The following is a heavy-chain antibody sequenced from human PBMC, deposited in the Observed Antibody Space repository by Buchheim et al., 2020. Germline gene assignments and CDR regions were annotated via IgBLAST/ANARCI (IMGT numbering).Heavy chain of an antibody. D-gene: IGHD2/OR15-2a*01. J-gene: IGHJ4*02. V-gene: IGHV1-8*01. CDR1: GYSFTSFD. CDR2: INTATGDT. CDR3: ARGRGFYFPFY. Sequence: QVRLVQSGAEVKKPGASVKASCKASGYSFTSFDINWARQATGQGLEWMGGINTATGDTAYAQKFQGRVTLTRDTSITTAYLELGALTSADTAVYYCARGRGFYFPFYWGQGTL.